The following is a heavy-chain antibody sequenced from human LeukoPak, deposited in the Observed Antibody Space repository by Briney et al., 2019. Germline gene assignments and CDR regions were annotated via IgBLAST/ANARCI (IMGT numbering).Heavy chain of an antibody. J-gene: IGHJ5*02. V-gene: IGHV3-7*01. Sequence: GGSLRLSCAASGFTFSSYWMSWVRQAPGKGLEWVANIKQNGSEKYYVDSVKGRFTISRDNAKNSLYPQMNSLRAEDTAVYYCARAPSTTPNIPWGQGTLVTVSS. D-gene: IGHD1-7*01. CDR2: IKQNGSEK. CDR3: ARAPSTTPNIP. CDR1: GFTFSSYW.